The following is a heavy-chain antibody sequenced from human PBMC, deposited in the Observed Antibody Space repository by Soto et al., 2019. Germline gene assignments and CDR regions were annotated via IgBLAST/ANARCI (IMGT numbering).Heavy chain of an antibody. CDR2: IIPILGIA. D-gene: IGHD2-2*01. V-gene: IGHV1-69*02. Sequence: SVKVSCKASGGTFSSYTISWVRQAPGQGLEWMGRIIPILGIANYAQKFQGRVTITADKSTSTAYMELSSLRSEDTAVYYCARFNCSSTSCYDYWGQGTLVTVSS. CDR1: GGTFSSYT. CDR3: ARFNCSSTSCYDY. J-gene: IGHJ4*02.